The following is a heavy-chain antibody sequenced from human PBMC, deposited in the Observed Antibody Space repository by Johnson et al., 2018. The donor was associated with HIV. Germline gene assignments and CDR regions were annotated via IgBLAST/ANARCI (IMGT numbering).Heavy chain of an antibody. J-gene: IGHJ3*02. V-gene: IGHV3-48*03. CDR1: GFTFSSYA. Sequence: VQLVESGGGVVQPGRSLRLSCAASGFTFSSYAMHWVRQAPGKGLEWVSYISSSGSSIYYADSVKGRFTISRDNAKNSLYLQMNSLRAEDTALYYCARGCLPARRAFDIWGQGTMVTVSS. CDR3: ARGCLPARRAFDI. D-gene: IGHD2-2*01. CDR2: ISSSGSSI.